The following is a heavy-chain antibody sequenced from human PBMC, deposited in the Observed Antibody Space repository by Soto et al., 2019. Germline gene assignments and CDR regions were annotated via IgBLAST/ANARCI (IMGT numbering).Heavy chain of an antibody. CDR1: GFIFKMYW. D-gene: IGHD3-3*01. CDR2: IYNDGTYS. V-gene: IGHV3-74*01. CDR3: ARTRNGGVADSFDS. Sequence: GGSLRLSCAASGFIFKMYWMHWVRQSPGKGLVWISRIYNDGTYSDYADSVRGRFTISRDNSKNTVFVQMNRLIPDDTALYFCARTRNGGVADSFDSWGQGTRVTV. J-gene: IGHJ5*01.